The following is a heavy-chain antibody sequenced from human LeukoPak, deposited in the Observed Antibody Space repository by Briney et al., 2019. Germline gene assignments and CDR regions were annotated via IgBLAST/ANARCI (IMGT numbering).Heavy chain of an antibody. CDR1: GYTFTNYA. Sequence: ASVKVSCKASGYTFTNYAMNWVRQAPGQGLEWMGWINTNTGNPTYAQGFTGRFVFSLDTSVSTAFLQISSLKAEDTAVYYCARPAENVLMVSEGYFQHWGQGTLVTVSS. V-gene: IGHV7-4-1*02. J-gene: IGHJ1*01. CDR2: INTNTGNP. CDR3: ARPAENVLMVSEGYFQH. D-gene: IGHD2-8*01.